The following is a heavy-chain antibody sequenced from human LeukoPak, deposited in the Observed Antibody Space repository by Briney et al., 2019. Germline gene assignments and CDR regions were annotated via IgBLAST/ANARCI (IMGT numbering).Heavy chain of an antibody. J-gene: IGHJ6*02. CDR2: IHQSGST. V-gene: IGHV4-59*12. D-gene: IGHD6-19*01. Sequence: PSETLSLTCSVSGGSLSTYYWTWTRQPPGKGLEWIGFIHQSGSTEYNPSLKSRVTMSLDTSRNQFSLKMSTVPAADTAVYYCSREQYTSGGSGWFGMDVWGQGTTVTVSS. CDR1: GGSLSTYY. CDR3: SREQYTSGGSGWFGMDV.